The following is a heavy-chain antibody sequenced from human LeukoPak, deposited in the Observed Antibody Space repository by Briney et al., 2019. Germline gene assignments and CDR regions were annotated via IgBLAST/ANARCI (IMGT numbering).Heavy chain of an antibody. CDR3: ASYSYGTEGYMDV. CDR2: IKQDGSEK. Sequence: AGGSLRLSCAASGFTFSSYEMNWVRQAPGKGLEWVANIKQDGSEKYYVDSVKGRFTISRDNAKNSLYLQMNSLRAEDTAVYYCASYSYGTEGYMDVWGKGTTVTVSS. D-gene: IGHD5-18*01. CDR1: GFTFSSYE. V-gene: IGHV3-7*01. J-gene: IGHJ6*03.